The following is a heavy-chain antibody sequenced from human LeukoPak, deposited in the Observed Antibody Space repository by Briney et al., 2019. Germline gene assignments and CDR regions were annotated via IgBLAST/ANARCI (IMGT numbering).Heavy chain of an antibody. D-gene: IGHD5-24*01. CDR2: IYYSGST. CDR3: ARQGGRDGYNRR. J-gene: IGHJ4*02. Sequence: SETLSLTCTVSGGSISSSSYYWGWIRQPPGKGLEWIGSIYYSGSTYYNPSLKGRVTISVDTSKNQFSLKLSSVTAADTAVYYCARQGGRDGYNRRWGQGTLVTVSS. V-gene: IGHV4-39*01. CDR1: GGSISSSSYY.